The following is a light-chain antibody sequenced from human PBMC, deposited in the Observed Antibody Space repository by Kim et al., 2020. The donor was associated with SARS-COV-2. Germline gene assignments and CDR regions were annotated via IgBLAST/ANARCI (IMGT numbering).Light chain of an antibody. CDR2: SNN. CDR1: SSNIGSNT. CDR3: AAWDDSLNGWV. Sequence: ELTQPPSASGTPGQRVTISCSGSSSNIGSNTVNWYQQLPGTAPKLLIYSNNQRPSGVPDRFSGSKSGTSASLAISGLQSEDEADYYCAAWDDSLNGWVFGGGTQLAVL. V-gene: IGLV1-44*01. J-gene: IGLJ3*02.